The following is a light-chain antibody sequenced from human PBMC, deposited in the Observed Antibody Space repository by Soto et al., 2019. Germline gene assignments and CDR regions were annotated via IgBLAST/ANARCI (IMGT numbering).Light chain of an antibody. CDR3: QQYGSSVRT. J-gene: IGKJ2*01. Sequence: IVMTQSPATLSVSPGERATLSCRASQSVSSNLAWYQQKPGQAPRLLIFGASIRATGVPARFSAGGSGTEFTLTISSLQSEDFAVYYCQQYGSSVRTFGQGTKLEIK. CDR1: QSVSSN. CDR2: GAS. V-gene: IGKV3-15*01.